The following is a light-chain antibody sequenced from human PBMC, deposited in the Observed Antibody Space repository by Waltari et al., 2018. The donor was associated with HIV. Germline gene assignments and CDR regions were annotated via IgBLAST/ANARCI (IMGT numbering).Light chain of an antibody. CDR1: STNLGSNI. CDR3: AAWDDSLNGM. Sequence: QSVLTQPPSVSGTPGQDVPIACSGSSTNLGSNIANWYQQVPEAAPKLLIYSNDQRPSGVPDRFSGSKSGTSASLAISGLQSADEADYYCAAWDDSLNGMFGGGTKLTV. CDR2: SND. V-gene: IGLV1-44*01. J-gene: IGLJ3*02.